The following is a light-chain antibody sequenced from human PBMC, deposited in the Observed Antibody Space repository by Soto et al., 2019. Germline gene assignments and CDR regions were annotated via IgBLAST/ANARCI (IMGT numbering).Light chain of an antibody. V-gene: IGLV2-14*01. J-gene: IGLJ3*02. CDR2: EVS. CDR3: SSYTSSSTLV. CDR1: SSDVGDYNF. Sequence: QSALTQPASVSGSPGQSITISCTGTSSDVGDYNFVSWYQQHPGKAPKLMIYEVSNRPSGVSIRVSGSKSGNTASLTISGLQAEDEAGYYCSSYTSSSTLVFGGGTKLTLL.